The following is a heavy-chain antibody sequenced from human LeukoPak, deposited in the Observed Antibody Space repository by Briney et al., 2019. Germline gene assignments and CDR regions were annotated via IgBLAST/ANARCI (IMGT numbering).Heavy chain of an antibody. CDR2: INSDGSST. D-gene: IGHD6-13*01. Sequence: PGGSLRLSCAASGFTFSSYWMHWVHQAPGKGLVWVSRINSDGSSTSYADSVKGRFTISRDNAKNTLYLQMNSLRAEDTAVCYCARGGKIAAEDNWGQGTLVTVSS. V-gene: IGHV3-74*01. CDR3: ARGGKIAAEDN. CDR1: GFTFSSYW. J-gene: IGHJ4*02.